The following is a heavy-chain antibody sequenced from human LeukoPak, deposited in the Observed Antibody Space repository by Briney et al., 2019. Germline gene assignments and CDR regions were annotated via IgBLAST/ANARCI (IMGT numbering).Heavy chain of an antibody. Sequence: GGSLRLSCAASGFTFSDYYMSWIRQAPGKGLEWVSDVSGTGSSTYYADSVKGRFTISRDNSKNTLYLQMNSLRAEDTAVYYCAKVRSIAAAEAIDYWGQGTLVTVSS. J-gene: IGHJ4*02. CDR1: GFTFSDYY. CDR2: VSGTGSST. V-gene: IGHV3-23*01. D-gene: IGHD6-13*01. CDR3: AKVRSIAAAEAIDY.